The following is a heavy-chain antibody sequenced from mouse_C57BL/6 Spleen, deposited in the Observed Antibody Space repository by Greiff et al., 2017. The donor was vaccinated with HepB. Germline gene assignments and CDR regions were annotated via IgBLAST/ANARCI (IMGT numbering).Heavy chain of an antibody. V-gene: IGHV5-6*01. CDR3: ARGGAQATAY. J-gene: IGHJ3*01. Sequence: EVQLVESGGDLVKPGGSLKLSCAASGFTFSSYGMSWVRQTPDKRLEWVATISSGGSYTYYPDSVKGRFTISRDNAKHTLYLQMSSLKSEDTAMYYCARGGAQATAYWGQGTLVTVSA. CDR2: ISSGGSYT. D-gene: IGHD3-2*02. CDR1: GFTFSSYG.